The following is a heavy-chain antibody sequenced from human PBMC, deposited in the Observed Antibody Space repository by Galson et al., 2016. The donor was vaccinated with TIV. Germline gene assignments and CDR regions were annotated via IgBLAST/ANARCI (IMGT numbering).Heavy chain of an antibody. CDR2: MNPNSGNT. Sequence: SVKVSCKASGYIFTSYDINWVRQATGQGLEWMGWMNPNSGNTGYAQKFQGRVTMTRNTSISTAYIELTSLRSEDTAVYYWARGGYSSRWYGDAFDIWGQGTMVTVSS. J-gene: IGHJ3*02. CDR3: ARGGYSSRWYGDAFDI. CDR1: GYIFTSYD. D-gene: IGHD6-13*01. V-gene: IGHV1-8*01.